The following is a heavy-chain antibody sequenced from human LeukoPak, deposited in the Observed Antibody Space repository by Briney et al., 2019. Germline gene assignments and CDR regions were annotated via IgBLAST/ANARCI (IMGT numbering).Heavy chain of an antibody. V-gene: IGHV1-46*01. CDR2: INPTGTST. Sequence: ASVNVSCKASGYTFTNYYMHWVRQAPGQGLEWMGLINPTGTSTNYAQKFRGRVTMTRDTSTTTVYMELSSLRSEDTAVYYCAREESGGYLDYWGQGTLLTVSS. J-gene: IGHJ4*02. D-gene: IGHD2-8*02. CDR3: AREESGGYLDY. CDR1: GYTFTNYY.